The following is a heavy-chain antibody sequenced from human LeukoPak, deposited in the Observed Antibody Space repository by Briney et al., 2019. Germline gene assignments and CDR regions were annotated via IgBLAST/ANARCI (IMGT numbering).Heavy chain of an antibody. D-gene: IGHD3-16*01. Sequence: SETLSLTCTVSGYSISSGYYWGWIRQPPGKGLEWIGSIYHSGSTYYNPSLKSRVTISVDTSKNQFSLKLSSVTAADTAVYYCARALSGEVDYWGQGTLVTVSS. CDR3: ARALSGEVDY. CDR2: IYHSGST. CDR1: GYSISSGYY. V-gene: IGHV4-38-2*02. J-gene: IGHJ4*02.